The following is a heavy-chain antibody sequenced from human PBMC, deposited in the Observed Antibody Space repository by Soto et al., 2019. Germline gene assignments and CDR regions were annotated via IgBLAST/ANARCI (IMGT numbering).Heavy chain of an antibody. CDR2: ITNDGRST. V-gene: IGHV3-74*01. Sequence: EVQLVESGGGLVQPGESLRLSCAASGFTFSRYWMHWVRQGPGKGLVWVARITNDGRSTGYADSVKGRFTTSRDNAKNTRDLQRNSLRAEATAVYYCARDGDGDYPVDYWGQGTLVTVSS. J-gene: IGHJ4*02. CDR1: GFTFSRYW. D-gene: IGHD4-17*01. CDR3: ARDGDGDYPVDY.